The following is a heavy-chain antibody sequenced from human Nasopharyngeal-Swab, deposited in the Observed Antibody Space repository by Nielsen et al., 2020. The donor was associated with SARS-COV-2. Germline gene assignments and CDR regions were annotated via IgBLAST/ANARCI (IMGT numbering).Heavy chain of an antibody. D-gene: IGHD3-22*01. V-gene: IGHV3-48*04. CDR1: GFTFSSYN. Sequence: GGSLRLSCAASGFTFSSYNMNWVRQAPGKGLQWLSYISSSGSNIYYADSLKGRFTISRDNAKNSLYLQINSLSAEDTAVYYCARRDSGYSDYYYYYYMDVWGKGTTVTVSS. CDR2: ISSSGSNI. CDR3: ARRDSGYSDYYYYYYMDV. J-gene: IGHJ6*03.